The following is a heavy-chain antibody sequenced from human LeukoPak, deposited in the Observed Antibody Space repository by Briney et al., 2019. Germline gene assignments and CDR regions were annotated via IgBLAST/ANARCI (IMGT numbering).Heavy chain of an antibody. J-gene: IGHJ4*02. Sequence: SETPSLTCAVYGGSFSGYYWSWIRQPPGKGLEWIGEINHSGSTNYNPSLKSRVTISVDTSKNQFSLKLSSVTAADTAVYYCARGRAAPAFDYWGQGTLVTVSS. V-gene: IGHV4-34*01. CDR2: INHSGST. CDR3: ARGRAAPAFDY. D-gene: IGHD6-25*01. CDR1: GGSFSGYY.